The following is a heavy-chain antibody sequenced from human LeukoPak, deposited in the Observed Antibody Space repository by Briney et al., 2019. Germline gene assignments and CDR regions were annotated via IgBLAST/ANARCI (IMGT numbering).Heavy chain of an antibody. J-gene: IGHJ4*02. CDR3: AKAHTMIVVVITPYYFDY. CDR2: ISGSGGST. D-gene: IGHD3-22*01. Sequence: PGGSLRLSCAASGFTFSSYAMSWVRQAPGKRLEWVSAISGSGGSTYYADSVKGRFTISRDNSKNTLYLQMNSLRAEDTAVYYCAKAHTMIVVVITPYYFDYWGQGTLVTVSS. CDR1: GFTFSSYA. V-gene: IGHV3-23*01.